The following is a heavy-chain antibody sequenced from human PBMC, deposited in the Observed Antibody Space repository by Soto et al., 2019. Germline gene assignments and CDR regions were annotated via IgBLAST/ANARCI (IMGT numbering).Heavy chain of an antibody. CDR1: GFTFSSYS. CDR2: ISSSSSTI. D-gene: IGHD3-3*01. V-gene: IGHV3-48*02. CDR3: ARGGGFWRPSAGFDY. J-gene: IGHJ4*02. Sequence: PGGSLRLSCAASGFTFSSYSMNWVRQAPGKGLEWVSYISSSSSTIYYADSVKGRFTISRDNAKNSLYLQMNSLRDEDTAVYYCARGGGFWRPSAGFDYWGQGTLVTVSS.